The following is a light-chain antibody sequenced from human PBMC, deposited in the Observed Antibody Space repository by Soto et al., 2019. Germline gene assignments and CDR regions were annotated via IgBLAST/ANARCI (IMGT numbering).Light chain of an antibody. CDR3: QQYGSSPHT. V-gene: IGKV3-20*01. CDR2: GAS. CDR1: ESVSRNY. Sequence: EIVLTQSPGTLSLSPGERATLSCRASESVSRNYLAWFQQKPGQTPSLLIFGASSRPTGFPDRFSGSGSGTDYPRTISRLAPDDFAVYYCQQYGSSPHTFGQGTKLEIK. J-gene: IGKJ2*01.